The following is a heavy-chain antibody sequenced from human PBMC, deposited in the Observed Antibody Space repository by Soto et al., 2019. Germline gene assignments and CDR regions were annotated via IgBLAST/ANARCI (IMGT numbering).Heavy chain of an antibody. V-gene: IGHV1-69*06. Sequence: QVHLVQSGAEVKEPGSSVKVSCKASGGSFSSDAITWVRQAPGQGLEWIGEIIPMFDTTNYAPEFQGRVTITADTATTTVYMEVSSLTSDDTAVYYCAREVATETTLGYFDFWGQGALVTVSS. D-gene: IGHD5-12*01. CDR2: IIPMFDTT. CDR1: GGSFSSDA. J-gene: IGHJ4*02. CDR3: AREVATETTLGYFDF.